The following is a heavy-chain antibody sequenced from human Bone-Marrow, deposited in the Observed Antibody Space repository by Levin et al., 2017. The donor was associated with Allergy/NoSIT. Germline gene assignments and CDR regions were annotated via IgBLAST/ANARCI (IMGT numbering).Heavy chain of an antibody. CDR1: GFTFSNYG. V-gene: IGHV3-48*01. J-gene: IGHJ4*02. D-gene: IGHD6-6*01. Sequence: TGGSLRLSCAASGFTFSNYGMNWVRQAPGKGLQWVSYISSNLRTTAYADSVKGRFTISRDNAKSSLFLEMNSLTVEDTAMYYCARGGTARPDYWGQGTLVTVSS. CDR3: ARGGTARPDY. CDR2: ISSNLRTT.